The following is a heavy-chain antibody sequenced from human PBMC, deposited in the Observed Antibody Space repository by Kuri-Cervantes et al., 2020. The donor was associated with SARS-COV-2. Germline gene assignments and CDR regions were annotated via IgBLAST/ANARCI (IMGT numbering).Heavy chain of an antibody. CDR1: GFTFDDYA. V-gene: IGHV3-9*01. J-gene: IGHJ4*02. CDR3: ARNDFWSGYYLDY. CDR2: ISWNSGSI. D-gene: IGHD3-3*01. Sequence: SLKISCAASGFTFDDYAMHWVRQAPGKGLEWVSGISWNSGSIGYADSVKGRFTISRDNAKNSLHLQMNSLRAEDTAVYYCARNDFWSGYYLDYWGQGTLVTVSS.